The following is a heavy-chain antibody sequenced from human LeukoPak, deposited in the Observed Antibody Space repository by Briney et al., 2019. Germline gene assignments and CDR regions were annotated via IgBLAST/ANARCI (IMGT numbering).Heavy chain of an antibody. CDR1: GLTGSHNY. CDR3: IVFGDSNH. D-gene: IGHD4-17*01. J-gene: IGHJ5*02. CDR2: IHTSGDT. V-gene: IGHV3-53*01. Sequence: GGPLRLSCAASGLTGSHNYVSWVRQAPGKGLEWVSAIHTSGDTCYADSVKGRFTISRDTSKNTLYLQINSLRVEDTAVYYCIVFGDSNHWGQGTLVTVSS.